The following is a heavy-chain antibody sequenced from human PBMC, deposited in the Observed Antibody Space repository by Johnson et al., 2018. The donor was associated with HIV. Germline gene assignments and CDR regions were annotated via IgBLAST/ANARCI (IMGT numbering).Heavy chain of an antibody. CDR1: GFTFTNFW. J-gene: IGHJ3*02. CDR2: IKPDGSEK. Sequence: VQLVESGGALVQPGGSLRLSCAASGFTFTNFWMGWVRQAPGKGLEWVANIKPDGSEKFYVDSVKGRFTISRDNAKNSLFLQMTSLTAEDTAVFSCVRGEEGAFDIWGQGTMVTVSS. CDR3: VRGEEGAFDI. V-gene: IGHV3-7*05.